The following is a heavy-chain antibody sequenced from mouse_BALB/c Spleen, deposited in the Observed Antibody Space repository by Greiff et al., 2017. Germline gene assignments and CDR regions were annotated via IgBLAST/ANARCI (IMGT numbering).Heavy chain of an antibody. J-gene: IGHJ4*01. CDR2: IRNKANGYTT. CDR3: ARPYGNYGAMDY. D-gene: IGHD2-1*01. V-gene: IGHV7-3*02. Sequence: EVQGVESGGGLVQPGGSLRLSCATSGFTFTDYYMSWVRQPPGKALEWLGFIRNKANGYTTEYSASVKGRFTISRDNSQSILYLQMNTLRAEDSATYYCARPYGNYGAMDYWGQGTSVTVSS. CDR1: GFTFTDYY.